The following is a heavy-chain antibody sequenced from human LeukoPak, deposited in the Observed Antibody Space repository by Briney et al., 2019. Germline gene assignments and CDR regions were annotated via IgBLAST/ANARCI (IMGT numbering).Heavy chain of an antibody. CDR2: ISGSGGST. J-gene: IGHJ4*02. CDR1: GFTFSSYA. V-gene: IGHV3-23*01. CDR3: ARDRVGRDYYDSSGYYYG. Sequence: GGSLRLSCAASGFTFSSYAMNWVRQAPGKGLEWVSAISGSGGSTYYADSVKGRFTISRDNSKNTLYLQMNSLRAEDTAVYYCARDRVGRDYYDSSGYYYGRGQGTLVTVSS. D-gene: IGHD3-22*01.